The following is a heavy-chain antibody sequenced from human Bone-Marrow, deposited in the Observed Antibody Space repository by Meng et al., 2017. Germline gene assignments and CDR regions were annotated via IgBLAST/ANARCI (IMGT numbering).Heavy chain of an antibody. V-gene: IGHV3-21*01. Sequence: GESLKISCAAAGFIFSSYNMNWVRQAPGKGLEWVSSISSSRSYIYYADSVKGRFTISRDNAKNSLYLQLNSLRAGDTAVYYCARNGEWGYCSGGSCYDYYYYGMDVWGQGTTVTVSS. J-gene: IGHJ6*02. CDR3: ARNGEWGYCSGGSCYDYYYYGMDV. D-gene: IGHD2-15*01. CDR1: GFIFSSYN. CDR2: ISSSRSYI.